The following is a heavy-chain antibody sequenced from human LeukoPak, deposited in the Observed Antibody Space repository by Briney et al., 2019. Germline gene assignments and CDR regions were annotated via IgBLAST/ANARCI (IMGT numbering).Heavy chain of an antibody. D-gene: IGHD6-13*01. Sequence: SETLSLTCTVSGGSISNYYWTWNRQPAGKGLEWIGRIYSSGITTYNPSLKSRVAMSVDTSRNQFSLKLNSVSAADTAVYYCARVSTIAAAGSSYYYAIDVWGQGTTVTVSS. V-gene: IGHV4-4*07. J-gene: IGHJ6*02. CDR3: ARVSTIAAAGSSYYYAIDV. CDR1: GGSISNYY. CDR2: IYSSGIT.